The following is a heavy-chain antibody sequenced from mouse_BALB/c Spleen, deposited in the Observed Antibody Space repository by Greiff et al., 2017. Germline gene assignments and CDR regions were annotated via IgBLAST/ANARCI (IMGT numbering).Heavy chain of an antibody. CDR3: TRDYGNYYYAMDY. Sequence: LQQPGSELVRPGASVKLSCKASGYTFTSYWMHWVKQRPGQGLEWIGNIYPGSGSTNYDEKFKSKATLTVDTSSSTAYMQLSSLTSEDSAVYYCTRDYGNYYYAMDYWGQGTSVTVSS. D-gene: IGHD1-1*01. V-gene: IGHV1S22*01. CDR2: IYPGSGST. J-gene: IGHJ4*01. CDR1: GYTFTSYW.